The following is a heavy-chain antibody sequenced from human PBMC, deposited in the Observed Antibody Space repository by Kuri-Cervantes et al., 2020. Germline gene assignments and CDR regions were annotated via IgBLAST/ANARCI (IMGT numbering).Heavy chain of an antibody. CDR2: ISGSGDDT. CDR3: AKDKGLGGGSCFDT. Sequence: GESLKISCAASGFTFSSYAMSWVRQAPGKGLEWVSAISGSGDDTYYADSVKGRFTFSRDNSKTTLYLQINSLRVEDTAVYYCAKDKGLGGGSCFDTWGQGTLVTVSS. D-gene: IGHD2-15*01. CDR1: GFTFSSYA. V-gene: IGHV3-23*01. J-gene: IGHJ5*02.